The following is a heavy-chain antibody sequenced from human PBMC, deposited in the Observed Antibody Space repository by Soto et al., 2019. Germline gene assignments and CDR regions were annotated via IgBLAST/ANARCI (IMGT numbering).Heavy chain of an antibody. D-gene: IGHD3-3*01. J-gene: IGHJ6*02. CDR1: GYTFTSYD. CDR2: MNPNSGNT. V-gene: IGHV1-8*01. Sequence: ASVKVSCKASGYTFTSYDINWARQATGQGLEWMGWMNPNSGNTGYAQKFQGRVTMTRNTSISTAYMELSSLRSEDTAVYYCAREVRYYDFWSGSKEHYYYGMDVWGQGTTVTVSS. CDR3: AREVRYYDFWSGSKEHYYYGMDV.